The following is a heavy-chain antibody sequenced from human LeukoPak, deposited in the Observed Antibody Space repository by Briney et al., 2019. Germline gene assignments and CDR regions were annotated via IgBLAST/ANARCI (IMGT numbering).Heavy chain of an antibody. V-gene: IGHV3-33*01. CDR2: IWYDGSNK. J-gene: IGHJ6*03. CDR3: ARGGYDYSNSARPLYYYYMDV. Sequence: GGSLRLSCAASGFTFSSYGMHWVRQAPGKGLEWVAVIWYDGSNKYYADSVKGRFTISRDNSKNTLYLQMNSLRAEDTAVYYCARGGYDYSNSARPLYYYYMDVWGKGTTVTVSS. D-gene: IGHD4-11*01. CDR1: GFTFSSYG.